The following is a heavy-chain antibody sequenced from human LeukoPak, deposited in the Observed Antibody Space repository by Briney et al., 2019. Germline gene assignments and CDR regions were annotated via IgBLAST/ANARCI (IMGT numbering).Heavy chain of an antibody. CDR3: TRGGDYGDYGYFDL. Sequence: ASVKVSCKAPGGTFSSYAISWVRQAPGQGLEWMGRIIPIFGTANYAQKFQGRVTITTDESTSTAYMELSSLRSEDTAVYYCTRGGDYGDYGYFDLWGRGTLVTVSS. J-gene: IGHJ2*01. D-gene: IGHD4-17*01. CDR2: IIPIFGTA. V-gene: IGHV1-69*05. CDR1: GGTFSSYA.